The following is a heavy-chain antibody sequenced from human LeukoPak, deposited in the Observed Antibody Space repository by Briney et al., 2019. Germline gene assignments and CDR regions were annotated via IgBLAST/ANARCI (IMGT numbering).Heavy chain of an antibody. CDR1: GFTFSSYA. J-gene: IGHJ1*01. Sequence: GGSLRLSCAASGFTFSSYAMNWVRQAPGKGLEWVAGISSGDRTFHAESVKGRFTISRDKSKDTLYLQMNSLRAEDTAVYYCAKDATASPYFHWFDNWGQGTQVIVSS. V-gene: IGHV3-23*01. D-gene: IGHD3-9*01. CDR2: ISSGDRT. CDR3: AKDATASPYFHWFDN.